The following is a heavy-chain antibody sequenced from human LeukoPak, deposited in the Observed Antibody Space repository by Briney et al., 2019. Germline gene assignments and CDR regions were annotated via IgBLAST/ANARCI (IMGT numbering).Heavy chain of an antibody. J-gene: IGHJ3*02. D-gene: IGHD6-13*01. V-gene: IGHV3-43D*03. CDR1: GFTFNDYC. CDR2: ITSDGDST. CDR3: TKDIEKVSAGGAFDI. Sequence: GGSLRLSCSASGFTFNDYCMHWVRQAPGKGLEWISLITSDGDSTYYADSVKGRFTISRDNSKDSLYLQMQSLRAEDTALYFCTKDIEKVSAGGAFDIWGQGTMVTVSS.